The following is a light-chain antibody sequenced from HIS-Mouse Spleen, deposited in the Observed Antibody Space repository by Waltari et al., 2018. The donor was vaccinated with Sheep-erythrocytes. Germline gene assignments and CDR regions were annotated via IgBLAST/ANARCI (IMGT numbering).Light chain of an antibody. CDR2: DVS. V-gene: IGLV2-11*01. CDR3: CSYAGSYNHV. J-gene: IGLJ1*01. Sequence: QSALTQPRPVSGSPGQSATISCPGTSSDFVGYDYVSWYQQHPGKAPKLMIYDVSKRPSGVPDRFSGSKSGNTASLTISGLQAEDEADYYCCSYAGSYNHVFATGTKVTVL. CDR1: SSDFVGYDY.